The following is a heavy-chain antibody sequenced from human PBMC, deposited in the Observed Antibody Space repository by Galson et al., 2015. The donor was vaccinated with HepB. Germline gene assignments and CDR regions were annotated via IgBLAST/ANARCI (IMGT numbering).Heavy chain of an antibody. CDR1: GFTFSSYA. Sequence: SLRLSCAASGFTFSSYAMHWVRQAPGKGLEWVAFISSGGGREDYADSVRGRFSISRDDSRDILYLQMNSLRVDDAARYYCARDGSRYDVDYWGQGTLVTVFS. CDR3: ARDGSRYDVDY. D-gene: IGHD5-12*01. J-gene: IGHJ4*02. CDR2: ISSGGGRE. V-gene: IGHV3-30*04.